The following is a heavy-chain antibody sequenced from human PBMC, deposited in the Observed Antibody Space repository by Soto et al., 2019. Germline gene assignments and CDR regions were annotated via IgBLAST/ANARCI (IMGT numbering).Heavy chain of an antibody. V-gene: IGHV4-30-2*01. D-gene: IGHD3-3*01. CDR2: IYHSGST. CDR3: ARGGTIFGVVIRGTYWFDT. CDR1: GGSISSGGYS. Sequence: SETLSLTCAVSGGSISSGGYSWSWIRQPPGKGLEWIGYIYHSGSTYYNPSLKSRVTISVDRSKNQFSLKLSSVTAADTAVYYCARGGTIFGVVIRGTYWFDTWGQGTLVTVSS. J-gene: IGHJ5*02.